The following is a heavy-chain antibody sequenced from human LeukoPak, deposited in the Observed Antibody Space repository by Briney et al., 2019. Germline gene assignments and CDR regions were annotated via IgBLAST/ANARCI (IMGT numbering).Heavy chain of an antibody. D-gene: IGHD5-18*01. CDR3: AREVDTGGFRPEGY. CDR2: ISGYDGKT. CDR1: GYTFTSYG. V-gene: IGHV1-18*01. J-gene: IGHJ4*02. Sequence: GASVKVSCKASGYTFTSYGFSWVRQAPGQGLEWMGWISGYDGKTNYAQKFQGRVTMTTDMSTSTGYMERRSLRSDDTAVYYCAREVDTGGFRPEGYWGQGTQVTVSS.